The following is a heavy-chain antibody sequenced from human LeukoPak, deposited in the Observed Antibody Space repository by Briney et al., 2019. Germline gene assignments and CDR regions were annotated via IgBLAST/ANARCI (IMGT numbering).Heavy chain of an antibody. D-gene: IGHD1-26*01. CDR2: IVVGSGNT. Sequence: GTSVRVSCKASGFTFTSSAMQWVRQARGQCLEWIGWIVVGSGNTNYAQKFQERVTITRDMSTSTAYMELSSLRSEDTAVYYCAADPSGSYYPDYWGQGTLVTVSS. CDR3: AADPSGSYYPDY. CDR1: GFTFTSSA. V-gene: IGHV1-58*02. J-gene: IGHJ4*02.